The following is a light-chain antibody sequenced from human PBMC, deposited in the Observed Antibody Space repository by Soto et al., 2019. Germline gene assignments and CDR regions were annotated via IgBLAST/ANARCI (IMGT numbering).Light chain of an antibody. CDR3: QQYYSCPLT. CDR1: QGISSY. V-gene: IGKV1-8*01. Sequence: AIRMTQSPSSLSASTGDRVTITCRASQGISSYLAWYQQKPGKAPKLLIYAASTLQSGVPSRFSGSGSGTDFTLTISCLQSEDFATYYCQQYYSCPLTFGGGTKVEIK. J-gene: IGKJ4*01. CDR2: AAS.